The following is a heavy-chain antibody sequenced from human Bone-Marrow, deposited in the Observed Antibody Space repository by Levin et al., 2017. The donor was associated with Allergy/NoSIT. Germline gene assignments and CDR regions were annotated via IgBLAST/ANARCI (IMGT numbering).Heavy chain of an antibody. Sequence: PGGSLRLSCKASGSTFTNHWIGWVRQAPGKDPEWMGVVYPTDSSATYGPPFQGRVTLSADKSISTAYLQWTSLQASDTATCYCARGNYDFWSGNYHSFDFWGQGTVLSVSP. D-gene: IGHD3-3*01. J-gene: IGHJ4*02. CDR3: ARGNYDFWSGNYHSFDF. CDR2: VYPTDSSA. V-gene: IGHV5-51*01. CDR1: GSTFTNHW.